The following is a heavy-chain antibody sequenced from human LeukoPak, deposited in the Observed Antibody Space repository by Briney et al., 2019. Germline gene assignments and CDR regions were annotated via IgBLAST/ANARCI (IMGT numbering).Heavy chain of an antibody. CDR2: INHSGST. J-gene: IGHJ6*03. CDR1: GGSFSGNY. V-gene: IGHV4-34*01. CDR3: AREGKYYYYYYMDV. Sequence: PSETLPITCSVFGGSFSGNYLGWIRQPPGNGLEGLGDINHSGSTNYNPSLKSLVTISVDTSNNQFSLKLSSVTAADTAVYYCAREGKYYYYYYMDVWGKGTTVTVSS.